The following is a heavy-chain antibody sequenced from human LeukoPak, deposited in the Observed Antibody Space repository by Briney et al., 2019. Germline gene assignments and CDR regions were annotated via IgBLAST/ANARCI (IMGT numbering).Heavy chain of an antibody. V-gene: IGHV4-61*01. CDR1: GGSVSSGSYY. Sequence: PSETLSLTCTVSGGSVSSGSYYWSWIRQPPGRGLEWIGYIYYSGSTNYNPSLKSRVTISVDTSKNQFSLKLSSVTAADTAVYYCARGRAVWGIQLWSAEYFQHWGQGTLVAVSS. J-gene: IGHJ1*01. D-gene: IGHD5-18*01. CDR3: ARGRAVWGIQLWSAEYFQH. CDR2: IYYSGST.